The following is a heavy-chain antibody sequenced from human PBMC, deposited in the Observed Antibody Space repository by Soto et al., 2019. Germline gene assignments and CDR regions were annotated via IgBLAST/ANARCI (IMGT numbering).Heavy chain of an antibody. CDR1: GGSISSGGYY. Sequence: QVQLQESGPGLVKPSQTLSLTCTVSGGSISSGGYYWSWIRQHPGKGLEWIGYIYYSGSTYYNPSLKSRVTISVDTSKNQFSLKLSSVTAADTAVYYCARGGNPRGEPQVHYGDPPVYWGQGTLVTVSS. D-gene: IGHD4-17*01. V-gene: IGHV4-31*03. J-gene: IGHJ4*02. CDR2: IYYSGST. CDR3: ARGGNPRGEPQVHYGDPPVY.